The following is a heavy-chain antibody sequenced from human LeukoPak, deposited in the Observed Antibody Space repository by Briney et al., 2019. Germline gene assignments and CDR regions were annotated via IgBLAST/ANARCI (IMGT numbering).Heavy chain of an antibody. CDR3: AREVVNFESLGGWFDP. D-gene: IGHD4-23*01. CDR1: GGSISSYY. V-gene: IGHV4-4*07. Sequence: SEILSLTCTVSGGSISSYYWSWIRQPAGKGLEWIGRIYTSGSTNYNPSLKSRVTMSVDTSKNQFSLKLSSVTAADTAVYYCAREVVNFESLGGWFDPWGQGTLVTVSS. CDR2: IYTSGST. J-gene: IGHJ5*02.